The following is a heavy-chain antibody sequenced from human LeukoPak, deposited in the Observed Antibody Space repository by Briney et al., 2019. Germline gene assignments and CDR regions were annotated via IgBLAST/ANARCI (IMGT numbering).Heavy chain of an antibody. J-gene: IGHJ3*02. D-gene: IGHD6-19*01. V-gene: IGHV3-23*01. CDR1: GFTFSSYA. CDR3: ASIIEVTPRGAFDI. CDR2: ISGSGGST. Sequence: QPGGSLRLSCAASGFTFSSYAMSWVRQAPGKGLKWVSAISGSGGSTYYADSVKGRFTISRDNSKNTLYLQMNSLRAEDTAVYYCASIIEVTPRGAFDIWGQGTMVTVSS.